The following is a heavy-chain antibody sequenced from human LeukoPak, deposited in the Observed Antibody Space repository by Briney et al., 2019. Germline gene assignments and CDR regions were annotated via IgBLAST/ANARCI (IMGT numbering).Heavy chain of an antibody. CDR2: INTNTGNP. CDR1: GYTFTSYT. V-gene: IGHV7-4-1*02. J-gene: IGHJ4*02. D-gene: IGHD5-18*01. CDR3: ARAHPGYSYGPPFIDY. Sequence: ASVTVSCTASGYTFTSYTMNWVRQAPGQGLEWMGWINTNTGNPTYAQGFTGRFVFSLDTSVSTAYLQITSLKAEDTAVYYCARAHPGYSYGPPFIDYWGQGTLGTVSA.